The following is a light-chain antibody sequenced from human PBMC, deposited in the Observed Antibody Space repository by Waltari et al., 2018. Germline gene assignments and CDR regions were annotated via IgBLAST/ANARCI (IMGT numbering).Light chain of an antibody. CDR2: RAS. Sequence: DVQMTQSPSTLSASVGDRVTITCRASQNIGDWLAWYQQRPGKAPKVLVYRASTLESGVPSRFGGSGSGTEFILTISSLQPDDYATYYCQQYRHYAYTFGRGTKLEI. J-gene: IGKJ2*01. V-gene: IGKV1-5*03. CDR1: QNIGDW. CDR3: QQYRHYAYT.